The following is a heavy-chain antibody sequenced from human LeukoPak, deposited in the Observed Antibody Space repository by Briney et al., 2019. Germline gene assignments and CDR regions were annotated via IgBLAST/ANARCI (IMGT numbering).Heavy chain of an antibody. Sequence: GGSLRLSCAASGFTFDDYAMHWVRQAPGKGLEWVSGINWSSDRIGYADSVKGRFTISRDNAKKSLYLQMNSLRAEDTALYYCAKGGIHRGYYYYYMDVWGKGTTVTISS. CDR2: INWSSDRI. V-gene: IGHV3-9*01. D-gene: IGHD6-13*01. CDR1: GFTFDDYA. CDR3: AKGGIHRGYYYYYMDV. J-gene: IGHJ6*03.